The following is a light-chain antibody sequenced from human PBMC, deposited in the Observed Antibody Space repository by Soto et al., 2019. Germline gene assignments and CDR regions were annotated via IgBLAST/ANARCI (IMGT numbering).Light chain of an antibody. Sequence: QDVVTQEPSLTVSPGGTVTLPCGSRTGAVTSGHYPYWFQQKPGQAPRTLIYDTSNQHPWTPARFSGSRLGGKAALTLSGAQHEDEAEYYCLLSYSGARPVVFGGGTKVTVL. V-gene: IGLV7-46*01. CDR2: DTS. CDR1: TGAVTSGHY. CDR3: LLSYSGARPVV. J-gene: IGLJ2*01.